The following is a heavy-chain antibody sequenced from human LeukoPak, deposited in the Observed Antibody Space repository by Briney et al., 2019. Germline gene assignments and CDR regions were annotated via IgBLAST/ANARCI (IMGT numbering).Heavy chain of an antibody. CDR3: ARVGYSGYENFDY. CDR1: GFTFSSYS. J-gene: IGHJ4*02. CDR2: IGSSSSII. Sequence: AGESLRLSCAASGFTFSSYSMNWVRQAPGKGLEWVSYIGSSSSIIYYADSVKGRFTISRDNAKNTLYLQMNSLRAEDTAVYYCARVGYSGYENFDYWGQGTLVTVSS. V-gene: IGHV3-48*04. D-gene: IGHD5-12*01.